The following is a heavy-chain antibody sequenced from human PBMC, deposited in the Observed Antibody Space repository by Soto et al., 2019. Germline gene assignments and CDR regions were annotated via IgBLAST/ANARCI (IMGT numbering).Heavy chain of an antibody. CDR2: IWYDGGNK. Sequence: QVQLVESGGGVVQPGRSLRLSCAASGFTFSSYGMHWVRQAPGKGLEWVAVIWYDGGNKYYADSVKGRFTISRDNSKNTLYLQMNGLRAEDTAVYYCAGDIVVGAETLDYWGQGTLVTVSS. V-gene: IGHV3-33*01. CDR1: GFTFSSYG. J-gene: IGHJ4*02. CDR3: AGDIVVGAETLDY. D-gene: IGHD2-15*01.